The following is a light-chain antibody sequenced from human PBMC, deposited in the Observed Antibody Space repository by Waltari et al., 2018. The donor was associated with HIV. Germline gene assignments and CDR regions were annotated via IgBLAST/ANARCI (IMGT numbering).Light chain of an antibody. J-gene: IGLJ2*01. CDR2: DVS. V-gene: IGLV2-14*01. Sequence: QSALTQPASVSGSPGQSITISCTGTSSDVGGYNYVSWYQQHPGNAPKLIIYDVSSLPSGVSSRFSGSKSGNTASLTISGRQAEDEADYYCSSYTSSSTVFGGGTKLTVL. CDR1: SSDVGGYNY. CDR3: SSYTSSSTV.